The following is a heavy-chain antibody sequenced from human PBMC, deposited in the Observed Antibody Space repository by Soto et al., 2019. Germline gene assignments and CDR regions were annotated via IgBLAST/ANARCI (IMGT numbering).Heavy chain of an antibody. CDR1: GFTFSSYG. Sequence: PGGSLRLSCAASGFTFSSYGMHWVRQAPGKGLEWVAVISYDGSNKYYADSVKGRFTISRDNSKNTLYLQMNSLRAEDTAVYYCAKDTEYYYDSNQYNWFDTWGQGALVTVSS. D-gene: IGHD3-22*01. CDR2: ISYDGSNK. CDR3: AKDTEYYYDSNQYNWFDT. V-gene: IGHV3-30*18. J-gene: IGHJ5*02.